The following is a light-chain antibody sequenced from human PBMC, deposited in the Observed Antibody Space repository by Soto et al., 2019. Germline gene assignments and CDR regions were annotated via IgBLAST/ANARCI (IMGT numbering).Light chain of an antibody. CDR2: DNN. V-gene: IGLV1-51*01. CDR1: SSNIGNNS. J-gene: IGLJ1*01. CDR3: ATWDDSLSAAG. Sequence: QSVLTPPPSVSAAPGQTVTISCSGTSSNIGNNSVSWYQHLPGTAPKLLISDNNNRPSGIPDRFSGSKSGTSATLAITGLQTGDEADYYCATWDDSLSAAGFGPGTKLTVL.